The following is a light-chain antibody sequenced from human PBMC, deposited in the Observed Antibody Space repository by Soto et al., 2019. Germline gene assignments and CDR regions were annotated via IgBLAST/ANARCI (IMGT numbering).Light chain of an antibody. CDR3: QQSHSAPLT. Sequence: QMTQSPSPLFASVGDRVTTTCRASQSISSHLNWYQQKVGQTPRLLIYAASTLQSEVPPRFSGSGSGTEFTLTISGLQREDFATYYCQQSHSAPLTFGGGTKIQI. J-gene: IGKJ4*01. CDR2: AAS. CDR1: QSISSH. V-gene: IGKV1-39*01.